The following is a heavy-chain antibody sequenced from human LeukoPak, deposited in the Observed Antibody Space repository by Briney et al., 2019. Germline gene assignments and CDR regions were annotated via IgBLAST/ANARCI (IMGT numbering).Heavy chain of an antibody. V-gene: IGHV3-30*03. CDR3: ARDGGSSGWNPLDY. CDR2: ISYDGSNK. CDR1: GFTFSSYG. Sequence: GGSLRLSCAASGFTFSSYGMHWVRQAPGKGLEWVAVISYDGSNKYYADSVKGRFTISRDNSKNTLYLQMNSLRAEDTAVYYCARDGGSSGWNPLDYWGQGTLVTVSS. J-gene: IGHJ4*02. D-gene: IGHD6-19*01.